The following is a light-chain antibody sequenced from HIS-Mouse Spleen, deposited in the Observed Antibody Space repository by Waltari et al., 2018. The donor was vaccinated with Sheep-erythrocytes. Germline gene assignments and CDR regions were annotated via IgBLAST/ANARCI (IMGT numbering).Light chain of an antibody. J-gene: IGLJ2*01. CDR1: SSDVGGYHY. Sequence: QSALTQPRSVSGSPGQSVTISCTGTSSDVGGYHYVSWYQQHPGKAPKLMMYDVSKRPSGVPDRFSGAKPGNTASLTISGLQAEDEADYYCCSYAGSYTVVFGGGTKLTVL. V-gene: IGLV2-11*01. CDR3: CSYAGSYTVV. CDR2: DVS.